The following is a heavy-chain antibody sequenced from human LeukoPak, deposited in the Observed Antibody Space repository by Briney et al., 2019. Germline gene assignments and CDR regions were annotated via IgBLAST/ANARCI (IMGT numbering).Heavy chain of an antibody. J-gene: IGHJ4*02. CDR3: VSFYETY. CDR2: INSDGSWT. D-gene: IGHD2/OR15-2a*01. Sequence: GGSLRLSCAASGNYWMHWVRQVPGKGLVWVSHINSDGSWTSYADSVKGRFTISKDNAKDTVYLQMNSLRAEDTAVYYCVSFYETYWGRGTLATVSS. V-gene: IGHV3-74*01. CDR1: GNYW.